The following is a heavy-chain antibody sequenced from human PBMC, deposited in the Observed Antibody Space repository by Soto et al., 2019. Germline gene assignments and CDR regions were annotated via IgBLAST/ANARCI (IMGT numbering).Heavy chain of an antibody. V-gene: IGHV4-30-4*08. CDR1: GGSISGDYY. CDR3: AGGGARWPGYFDS. D-gene: IGHD2-15*01. CDR2: VYYSGSS. Sequence: SETLSLTCSVSGGSISGDYYWSWIRQSPEKGLEWIGYVYYSGSSYSNPALQSRLSMSLDTSKNQFSLKLRSVTAADTAVYYCAGGGARWPGYFDSWGQGALVTVSS. J-gene: IGHJ4*02.